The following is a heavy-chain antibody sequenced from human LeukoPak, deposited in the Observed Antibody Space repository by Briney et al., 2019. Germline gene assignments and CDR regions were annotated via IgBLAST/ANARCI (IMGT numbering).Heavy chain of an antibody. V-gene: IGHV4-34*01. J-gene: IGHJ4*02. CDR2: INHSGST. Sequence: PSETLSLTCAVYGGSFSGYYWSWIRQPPGKGLEWIGEINHSGSTNYNPSLKSRVTILVDTSKNQFSLKLSSVTAADTAVYYCALGRWLQNYWGQGTLVTVSS. CDR3: ALGRWLQNY. CDR1: GGSFSGYY. D-gene: IGHD5-24*01.